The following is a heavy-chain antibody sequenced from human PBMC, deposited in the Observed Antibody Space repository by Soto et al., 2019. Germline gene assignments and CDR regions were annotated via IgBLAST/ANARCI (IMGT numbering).Heavy chain of an antibody. CDR1: GFAFSSYA. Sequence: EVQLLESGGGLVQPGGSLRLSCAASGFAFSSYAMSWVRQAPGKGLEWVSAISGSGGSTYYADSVKGRFTISRDNSKNTLYLQMNSLRAEDTAVYYCAKWGSGYDSSGYYPIDYWGQGTLVTVSS. CDR3: AKWGSGYDSSGYYPIDY. V-gene: IGHV3-23*01. CDR2: ISGSGGST. J-gene: IGHJ4*02. D-gene: IGHD3-22*01.